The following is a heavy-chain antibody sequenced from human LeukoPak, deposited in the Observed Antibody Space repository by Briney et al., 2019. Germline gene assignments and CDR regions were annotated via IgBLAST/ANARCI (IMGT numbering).Heavy chain of an antibody. CDR1: GYSISSGYY. Sequence: SETLSLTCTVSGYSISSGYYWGWIRQPPGKGLEWIRSIYHSGSTHYNPSLKSRVTISVDTSKNQFSLKLSSVTAADTAVYYCARTEYNWFDPWGQGTLVTVSS. CDR2: IYHSGST. D-gene: IGHD3-10*01. CDR3: ARTEYNWFDP. V-gene: IGHV4-38-2*02. J-gene: IGHJ5*02.